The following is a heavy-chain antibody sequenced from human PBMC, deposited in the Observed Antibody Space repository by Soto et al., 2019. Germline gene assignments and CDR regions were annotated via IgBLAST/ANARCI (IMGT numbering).Heavy chain of an antibody. D-gene: IGHD6-13*01. CDR3: ARKPYSSSWSDY. CDR2: ISSSGSTI. Sequence: GGSMRLSCPASGFTFSYHYTRWIRQAPGKGLEWVSYISSSGSTIYYADSVKGRFTISRDNAKNSLYLQMNSLRAEDTAVYYCARKPYSSSWSDYWGQGTLVTVSS. J-gene: IGHJ4*02. CDR1: GFTFSYHY. V-gene: IGHV3-11*01.